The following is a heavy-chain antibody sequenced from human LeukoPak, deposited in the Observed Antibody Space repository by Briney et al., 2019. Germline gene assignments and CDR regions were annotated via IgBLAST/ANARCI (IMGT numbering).Heavy chain of an antibody. J-gene: IGHJ4*02. CDR1: GFTFSNYA. CDR2: ISGNGGRP. CDR3: AKVQRDIVVVITIFSFDY. V-gene: IGHV3-23*01. Sequence: GGSLRLSCAASGFTFSNYAMSWVRQAPGKGLEWVSVISGNGGRPHYADSVKGRFTISRDNSKNTLYLQMTNLRVEDTAVYYCAKVQRDIVVVITIFSFDYWGQGTLVTVSS. D-gene: IGHD2-21*01.